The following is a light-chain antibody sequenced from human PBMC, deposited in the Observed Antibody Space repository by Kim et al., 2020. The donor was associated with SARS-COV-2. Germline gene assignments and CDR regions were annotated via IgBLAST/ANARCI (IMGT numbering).Light chain of an antibody. CDR2: WAS. CDR1: QTLLYGSNNF. J-gene: IGKJ2*01. Sequence: GEGATINCSSSQTLLYGSNNFLAWYQQKPGQSPNLLIYWASTRESGVPDRFSGSGSGTDFTLTISSLQAEDVAVYYCQQYYTSPYTFGQGTKLEI. V-gene: IGKV4-1*01. CDR3: QQYYTSPYT.